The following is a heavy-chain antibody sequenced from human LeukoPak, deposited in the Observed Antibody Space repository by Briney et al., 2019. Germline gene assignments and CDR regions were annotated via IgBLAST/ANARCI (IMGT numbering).Heavy chain of an antibody. D-gene: IGHD2-15*01. CDR1: GGSISSGGYY. CDR2: IYYSGST. J-gene: IGHJ4*02. CDR3: ARGVVAATPFFDY. V-gene: IGHV4-61*08. Sequence: SETLSLTCTVSGGSISSGGYYWSWIRQPPGKGLEWIGYIYYSGSTNYNPSLKSRVTISVDTSKNQFSLKLSSVTAADTAVYYCARGVVAATPFFDYWGQGTLVTVSS.